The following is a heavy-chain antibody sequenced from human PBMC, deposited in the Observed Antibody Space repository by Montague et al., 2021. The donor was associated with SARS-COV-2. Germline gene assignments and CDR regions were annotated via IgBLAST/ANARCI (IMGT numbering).Heavy chain of an antibody. CDR2: INHSGST. V-gene: IGHV4-34*01. CDR1: GGSFSGYY. CDR3: ARGPSKNIGMVYTRLDY. Sequence: SETLSLTCAVYGGSFSGYYWNWIRQPPGKGLEWIGEINHSGSTNYNPSLKSRVTISVDTSKNQFSLKLTSVTAADTAVYYCARGPSKNIGMVYTRLDYWGQGTLVTVSS. J-gene: IGHJ4*02. D-gene: IGHD2/OR15-2a*01.